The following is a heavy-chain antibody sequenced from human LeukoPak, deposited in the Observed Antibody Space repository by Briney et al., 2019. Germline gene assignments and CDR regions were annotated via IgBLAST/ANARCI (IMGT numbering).Heavy chain of an antibody. CDR2: INPSGGGT. CDR1: GYTFINYY. Sequence: ASVKLSCKASGYTFINYYMHWVRQAPGQGLEWMGIINPSGGGTSYAQKFQGRVTMTRDTSTSTVYMEESSLRSEDTAVYYCAREFSGYIDFWGQGTLVTVSS. V-gene: IGHV1-46*01. CDR3: AREFSGYIDF. D-gene: IGHD1-26*01. J-gene: IGHJ4*02.